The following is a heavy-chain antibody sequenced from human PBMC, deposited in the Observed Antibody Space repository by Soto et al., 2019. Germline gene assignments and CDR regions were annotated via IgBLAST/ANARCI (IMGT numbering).Heavy chain of an antibody. CDR2: IYYSGST. CDR1: GGSISSSSYY. Sequence: SETLSLTCTVSGGSISSSSYYWGWIRQPPGKGLEWIGSIYYSGSTYYNPSLKSRVTISVDTSKNQFSLKLSSVTAADTAVYYCASPHPGHSSSAAFDYWGQGTLVTVSS. V-gene: IGHV4-39*01. D-gene: IGHD6-6*01. CDR3: ASPHPGHSSSAAFDY. J-gene: IGHJ4*02.